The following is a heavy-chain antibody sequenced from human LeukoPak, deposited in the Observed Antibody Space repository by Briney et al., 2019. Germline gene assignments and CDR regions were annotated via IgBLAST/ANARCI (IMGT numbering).Heavy chain of an antibody. V-gene: IGHV1-18*04. CDR1: GYNFSNFG. CDR3: ARDQTSFSVFTPGY. CDR2: IGAHNENI. Sequence: GASVKVSCKTSGYNFSNFGLSWVRQAPGQGLEWLGWIGAHNENIHYAQNLQDRLTMTTDTSTSTAYMELRSLRSDDTAVYYCARDQTSFSVFTPGYWGQGTLVSVSS. J-gene: IGHJ4*02. D-gene: IGHD1-14*01.